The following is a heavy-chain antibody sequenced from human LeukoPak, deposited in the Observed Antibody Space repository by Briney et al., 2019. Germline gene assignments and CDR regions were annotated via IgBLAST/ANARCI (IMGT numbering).Heavy chain of an antibody. CDR3: ARHARKRLTSNWDF. CDR1: GGSISSYY. Sequence: SETLSLTCTVSGGSISSYYWSWIRQPPGKGLEWIGYIHYSGSTNYNPSLKSRVIISLDTSKNQFSLRLSSVTAADTAVYYCARHARKRLTSNWDFWGQGTLVTVSS. CDR2: IHYSGST. D-gene: IGHD2-21*02. J-gene: IGHJ4*02. V-gene: IGHV4-59*08.